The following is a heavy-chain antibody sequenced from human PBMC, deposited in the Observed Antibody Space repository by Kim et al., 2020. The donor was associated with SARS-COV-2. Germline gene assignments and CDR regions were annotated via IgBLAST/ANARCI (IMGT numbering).Heavy chain of an antibody. D-gene: IGHD1-26*01. J-gene: IGHJ6*01. Sequence: GGSLRLSCAASGFTFRNYCMYWVRQAPGTGPEWVAVITIDGSTWYSDYATVRLIFSTINNNNTLQFLIMTSTSEDTAAVYYSDELGWRFSLTRYYCF. CDR2: ITIDGST. CDR3: SDELGWRFSLTRYYCF. V-gene: IGHV3-53*01. CDR1: GFTFRNYC.